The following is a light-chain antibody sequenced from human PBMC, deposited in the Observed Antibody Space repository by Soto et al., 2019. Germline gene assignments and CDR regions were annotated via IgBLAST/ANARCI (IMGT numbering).Light chain of an antibody. CDR3: SSYTSSNPFYV. Sequence: QSVLTQPASVSGSPGQSITISCTGTSSDVGGYNYVSWYQQHPGKAPKLMIYDVSNRPSGVSNRFSGSKSGNTAALTISGLEAEYEADYYCSSYTSSNPFYVFGTGTKLTVL. CDR1: SSDVGGYNY. V-gene: IGLV2-14*01. CDR2: DVS. J-gene: IGLJ1*01.